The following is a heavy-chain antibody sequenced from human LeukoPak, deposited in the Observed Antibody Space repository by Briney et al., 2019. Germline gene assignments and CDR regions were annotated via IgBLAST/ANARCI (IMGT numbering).Heavy chain of an antibody. CDR2: IYSGGST. V-gene: IGHV3-66*01. Sequence: PGRSLRLSCAASGFTVSSNYMSWVRQAPGKGLEWVSVIYSGGSTYYADSVKGRFTISRDNSKNTLYLQMNSLRAEDTAVYYCAGSSVATSEYFQHWGQGTLVTVSS. CDR3: AGSSVATSEYFQH. D-gene: IGHD5-12*01. J-gene: IGHJ1*01. CDR1: GFTVSSNY.